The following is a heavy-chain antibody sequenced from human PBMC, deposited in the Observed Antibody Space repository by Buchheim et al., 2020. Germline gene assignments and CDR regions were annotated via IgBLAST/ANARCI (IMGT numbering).Heavy chain of an antibody. CDR1: GYTFTSHW. CDR3: ARHLGLDKYDY. CDR2: IWPGDSDT. Sequence: EVQLVQSGPEVRKPGESLKISCQAAGYTFTSHWIGWVRQMPGKGLEWMGIIWPGDSDTRYSPSFQGQVTISVDKSIRTAYLQWGSLKASDTAMYYCARHLGLDKYDYWGQGTL. J-gene: IGHJ4*02. V-gene: IGHV5-51*01.